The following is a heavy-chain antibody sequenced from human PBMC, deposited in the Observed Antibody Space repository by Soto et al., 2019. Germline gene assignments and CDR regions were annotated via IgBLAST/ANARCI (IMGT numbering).Heavy chain of an antibody. CDR1: GASISSGNW. Sequence: SETLSLTCAVSGASISSGNWWSWVRQSPGKGLEWLGEIYHSGSTNHNPSLKSRVTISVDKSRNQFSLKLSSMAAADTAVYFCASHRGNTFGPYDYWGQGTQVT. J-gene: IGHJ4*01. CDR2: IYHSGST. D-gene: IGHD3-16*01. V-gene: IGHV4-4*02. CDR3: ASHRGNTFGPYDY.